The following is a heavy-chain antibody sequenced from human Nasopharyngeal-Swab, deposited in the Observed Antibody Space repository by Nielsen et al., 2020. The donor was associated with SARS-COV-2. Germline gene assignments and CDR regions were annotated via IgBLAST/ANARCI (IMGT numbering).Heavy chain of an antibody. J-gene: IGHJ6*03. V-gene: IGHV4-59*01. D-gene: IGHD3-10*01. CDR2: IYYSGST. CDR3: ARRRGFDYGSGSYYYYYYYMDV. Sequence: SETLSLTCTVSGGSISSYYWSWIRQPPGKGLEWIGYIYYSGSTNYNPSLKSRVTISVDTSKNQFSLKLSSVTAADTAVYYCARRRGFDYGSGSYYYYYYYMDVWGKGTTVTVSS. CDR1: GGSISSYY.